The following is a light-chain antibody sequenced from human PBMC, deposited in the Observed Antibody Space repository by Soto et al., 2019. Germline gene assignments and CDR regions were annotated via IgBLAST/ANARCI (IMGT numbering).Light chain of an antibody. Sequence: EIVMTQSPASLSVSPGDGATLSCWASQSVASNVAWYQQKPGQGPRLLIHGASTRVAGVPDRFSGSGSGTDFTLTISSPQSEDFAVYYCQQYHNWPPQYTFGQGTKLQIK. CDR1: QSVASN. V-gene: IGKV3-15*01. CDR3: QQYHNWPPQYT. J-gene: IGKJ2*01. CDR2: GAS.